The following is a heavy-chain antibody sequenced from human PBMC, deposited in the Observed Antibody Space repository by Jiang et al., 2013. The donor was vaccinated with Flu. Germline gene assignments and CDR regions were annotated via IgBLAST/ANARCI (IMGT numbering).Heavy chain of an antibody. Sequence: HWVRQAPDKGLSGWDGSTLAMVTQNITQKFQGRVTITRDTSASTAYMELSSLRSEDTAVYYCASGSYDPIDAFDIWGQGTMVTVSS. CDR3: ASGSYDPIDAFDI. J-gene: IGHJ3*02. CDR2: STLAMVT. V-gene: IGHV1-3*01. D-gene: IGHD5-18*01.